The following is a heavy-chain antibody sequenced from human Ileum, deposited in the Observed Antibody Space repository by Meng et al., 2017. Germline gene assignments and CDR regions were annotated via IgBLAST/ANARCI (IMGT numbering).Heavy chain of an antibody. CDR1: GGSISFGYW. CDR3: ARNGDYSADH. V-gene: IGHV4-4*02. J-gene: IGHJ4*02. CDR2: IHHSGST. D-gene: IGHD2-21*01. Sequence: VQLQESGPGRVKPSGTLSLTCAVSGGSISFGYWWSWVRQPPGQGLEWIGEIHHSGSTNYNPSLKSRVTLSVDNSNNQFSLSLTSVTAADTAVYYCARNGDYSADHWGQGILVTVSS.